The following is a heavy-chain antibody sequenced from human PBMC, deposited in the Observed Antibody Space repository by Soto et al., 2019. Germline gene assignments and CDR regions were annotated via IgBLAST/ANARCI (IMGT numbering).Heavy chain of an antibody. CDR3: ARAGDIVLMVYATPQSYFDY. V-gene: IGHV3-21*01. CDR2: ISSSSSYI. Sequence: PGGSLRLSCAASGFTFSSYSMNWVRQAPGKGLEWASSISSSSSYIYYADSVKGRFTISRDNAKNSLYLQMNSLRAEDTAVYYCARAGDIVLMVYATPQSYFDYWGQGTLVTVSS. J-gene: IGHJ4*02. CDR1: GFTFSSYS. D-gene: IGHD2-8*01.